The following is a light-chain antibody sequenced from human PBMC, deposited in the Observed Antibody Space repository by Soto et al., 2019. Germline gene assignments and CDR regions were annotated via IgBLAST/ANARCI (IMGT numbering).Light chain of an antibody. CDR1: QSVSSTY. V-gene: IGKV3-20*01. CDR2: GAS. Sequence: ESVLTQSPGTLSLSPGERATLSCRASQSVSSTYLAWYQQKPGQAPRLLIYGASSRATGIPDRFSGSGSGTDFTLTISRLEPEDFAVYFCQQSGNSPLTFGQGTRLEIK. CDR3: QQSGNSPLT. J-gene: IGKJ5*01.